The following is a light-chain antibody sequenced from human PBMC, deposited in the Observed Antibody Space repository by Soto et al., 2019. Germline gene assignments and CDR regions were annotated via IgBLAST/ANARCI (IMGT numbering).Light chain of an antibody. CDR1: HDTTNY. Sequence: DIQITQSPSSLSLSVGDRVTITCQSSHDTTNYLNWYQQKPGKAPKLLIYDVSKLESGVPSRFSGSGSGTDFTFTISSLQAEDIATYFCQQYDDLPITFGQGTRLEIK. V-gene: IGKV1-33*01. CDR3: QQYDDLPIT. J-gene: IGKJ5*01. CDR2: DVS.